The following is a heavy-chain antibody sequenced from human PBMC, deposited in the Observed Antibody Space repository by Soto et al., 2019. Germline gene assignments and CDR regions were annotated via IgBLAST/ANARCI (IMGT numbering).Heavy chain of an antibody. Sequence: KTSETLSLTCAVYGGSFSGYYWSWVRQPPGKGMEWIGEINHVGSARYNQSLKSRLIISIDTSKNQFSLKVGSVTAADTAVYYCASSSLYGMDVWGQGIKVTVSS. CDR2: INHVGSA. V-gene: IGHV4-34*01. J-gene: IGHJ6*02. CDR1: GGSFSGYY. CDR3: ASSSLYGMDV.